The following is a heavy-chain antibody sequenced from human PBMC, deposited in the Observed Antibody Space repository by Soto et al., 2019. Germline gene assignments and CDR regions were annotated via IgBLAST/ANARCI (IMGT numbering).Heavy chain of an antibody. CDR1: GGSISSNY. CDR3: VREYYNVLTGYSTFDY. Sequence: SETLSLTCTVSGGSISSNYWTWIRQPPGKGLEWIGYIYHSGSTNYNPSLYSRVTISVDPSKTQFSLKLRSVTAADTAVYYCVREYYNVLTGYSTFDYWGQGTLVTVSS. V-gene: IGHV4-59*01. D-gene: IGHD3-9*01. CDR2: IYHSGST. J-gene: IGHJ4*02.